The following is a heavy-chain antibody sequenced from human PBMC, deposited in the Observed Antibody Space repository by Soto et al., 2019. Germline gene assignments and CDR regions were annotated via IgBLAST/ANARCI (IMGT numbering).Heavy chain of an antibody. D-gene: IGHD4-17*01. J-gene: IGHJ3*01. V-gene: IGHV3-33*06. Sequence: QVQLVESGGGVVQPGGSLRLSCAASGFTFGSYGMHWVRQAPGKGLEWVALIWYDGGNKYYADSVKGRFTISRDNSKNTLFLQMNGLRAEDTAMYYCAKTSSTVTDDASDVWGQGTMVTVSS. CDR1: GFTFGSYG. CDR2: IWYDGGNK. CDR3: AKTSSTVTDDASDV.